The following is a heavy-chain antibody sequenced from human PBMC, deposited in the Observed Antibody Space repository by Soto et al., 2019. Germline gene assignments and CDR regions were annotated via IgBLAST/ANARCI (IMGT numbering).Heavy chain of an antibody. V-gene: IGHV3-66*01. CDR1: GFTVSSNY. CDR3: AREEYYYASGSEAFDI. CDR2: IYSGGST. Sequence: GGSLRLSCAASGFTVSSNYMSWVRQAPGKGLEWVSVIYSGGSTYYADSVKGRFTISRDNSKNTLYLQMNSLRAEDTAVYYCAREEYYYASGSEAFDIWGQGTMVTLSS. D-gene: IGHD3-10*01. J-gene: IGHJ3*02.